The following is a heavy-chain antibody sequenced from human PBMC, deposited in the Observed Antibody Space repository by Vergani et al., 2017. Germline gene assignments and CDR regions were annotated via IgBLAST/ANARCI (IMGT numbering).Heavy chain of an antibody. J-gene: IGHJ4*02. Sequence: EVQLLESGGGLVQPGGSLRLSCAASGFTSSSYAMSWVRQAPGGGLEWVSVISGSGGNIYYADSVKGRCSIARDKSKRTLYLQMNILRAADTAVYYCAKGGGLRPLDYWGQGTLVTVSS. CDR3: AKGGGLRPLDY. CDR1: GFTSSSYA. D-gene: IGHD3-16*01. CDR2: ISGSGGNI. V-gene: IGHV3-23*01.